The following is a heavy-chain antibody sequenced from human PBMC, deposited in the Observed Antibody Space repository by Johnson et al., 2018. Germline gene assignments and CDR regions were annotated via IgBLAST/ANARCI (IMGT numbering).Heavy chain of an antibody. V-gene: IGHV3-53*01. CDR1: GFTVSTNY. Sequence: EQLVEAGGGLVQSGGSLRLCCAASGFTVSTNYMSWVRQAPGTGLEWVSVMYRGGTTVYADSVTGLFTISRDNSRNTLHVHMNSLRGDDTAWSYCSFCSSPSCYRPWQTFYYGMDVWGQGTTVIVSS. D-gene: IGHD2-2*02. CDR3: SFCSSPSCYRPWQTFYYGMDV. J-gene: IGHJ6*02. CDR2: MYRGGTT.